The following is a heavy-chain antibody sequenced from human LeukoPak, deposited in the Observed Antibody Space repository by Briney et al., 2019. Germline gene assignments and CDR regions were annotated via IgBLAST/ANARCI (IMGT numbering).Heavy chain of an antibody. D-gene: IGHD6-13*01. CDR2: SNAGNGNT. Sequence: ASVKVSCKASGYTFTSYAMHWVRQAPGQRLECMGCSNAGNGNTKYSHKFQGRVTITRDTSASPAYMELSSLRSEDTAVYYCARPRFVRPSSSWAFDYWGQGTLVTVSS. J-gene: IGHJ4*02. V-gene: IGHV1-3*01. CDR3: ARPRFVRPSSSWAFDY. CDR1: GYTFTSYA.